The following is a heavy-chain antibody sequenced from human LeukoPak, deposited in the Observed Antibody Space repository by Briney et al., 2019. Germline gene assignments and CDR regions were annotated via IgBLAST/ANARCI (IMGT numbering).Heavy chain of an antibody. CDR3: SKWGDYDVLTGYYDSDF. CDR1: GFTFNNYA. D-gene: IGHD3-9*01. J-gene: IGHJ4*02. Sequence: GGSLRLSCAASGFTFNNYAMSWVGQAPGKGLEGVSAILGSGRSAYYADSVKGRFTISRDNSKNSLFLQMNSLRVEDTALYYCSKWGDYDVLTGYYDSDFWGQGTLVTVSA. V-gene: IGHV3-23*01. CDR2: ILGSGRSA.